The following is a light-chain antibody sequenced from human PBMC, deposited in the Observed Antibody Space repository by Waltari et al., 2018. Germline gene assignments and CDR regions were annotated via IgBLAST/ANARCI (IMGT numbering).Light chain of an antibody. V-gene: IGLV1-44*01. CDR1: SSNIGSHT. CDR3: AAWDDSLNGLNWV. J-gene: IGLJ3*02. CDR2: NNN. Sequence: QSVLTQPPSASGTPGQRVTISCSGSSSNIGSHTVNWYQHLPGTAPKLLIYNNNQRPSGVPDRVSGSKSGTSASLAISGLQSEDEADYYCAAWDDSLNGLNWVFGGGTKVTVL.